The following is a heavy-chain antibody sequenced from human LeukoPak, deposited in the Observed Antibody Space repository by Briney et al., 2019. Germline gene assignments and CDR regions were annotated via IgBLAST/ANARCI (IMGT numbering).Heavy chain of an antibody. J-gene: IGHJ4*02. V-gene: IGHV3-30-3*01. CDR1: GFTFSSYA. Sequence: GGSLRLSCAASGFTFSSYAMHWVRQAPGKGLEWVAVISYDGSNKYYADSVKGRFTISRDNSKNTLYLQMNSLRAEDTAVYYCARVFQEEWAGYYFDYWGQGTLVTVSS. CDR3: ARVFQEEWAGYYFDY. D-gene: IGHD3-3*01. CDR2: ISYDGSNK.